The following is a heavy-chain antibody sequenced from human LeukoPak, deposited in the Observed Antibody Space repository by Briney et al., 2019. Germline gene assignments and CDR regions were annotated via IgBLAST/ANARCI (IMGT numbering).Heavy chain of an antibody. CDR2: IWYDGSNK. J-gene: IGHJ6*02. CDR1: GFTFSSYG. D-gene: IGHD2-2*01. V-gene: IGHV3-33*01. Sequence: GGSLRLSCAASGFTFSSYGMHWVRQAPGKGLEWVAVIWYDGSNKYYAGSVKGRFTISRDNSKNTLYLQMNSLRAEDTAVYYCARDYCSSTSCYGHYYYYYGMDVWGQGTTVTVSS. CDR3: ARDYCSSTSCYGHYYYYYGMDV.